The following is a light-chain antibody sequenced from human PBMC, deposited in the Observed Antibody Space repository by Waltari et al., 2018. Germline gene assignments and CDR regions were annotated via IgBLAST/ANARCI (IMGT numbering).Light chain of an antibody. CDR1: SSDVGSYNI. V-gene: IGLV2-23*02. CDR2: EVP. Sequence: QSALTQAASVSGSPGQAITISCTGTSSDVGSYNIVSWYQQHPGKAPNLIISEVPKRPSGVSKRFAGSKSGTTASLTISGLQAEDEADYFCSSYGSINTWLFGGGTKLTVL. CDR3: SSYGSINTWL. J-gene: IGLJ3*02.